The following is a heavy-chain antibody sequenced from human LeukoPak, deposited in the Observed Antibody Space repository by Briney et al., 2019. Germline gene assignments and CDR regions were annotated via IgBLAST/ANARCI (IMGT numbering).Heavy chain of an antibody. CDR3: AKDGSGWYPENWFDP. V-gene: IGHV3-7*03. CDR1: GFTFSSYW. Sequence: PGGSLRLSCAASGFTFSSYWMSWVRQAPGKGLEWVANIKQDGSEKYYVDSVKGRFTISRDDAKNSLYLQMNTLRAEDTAVYYCAKDGSGWYPENWFDPWGQGTLVTVSS. J-gene: IGHJ5*02. CDR2: IKQDGSEK. D-gene: IGHD6-19*01.